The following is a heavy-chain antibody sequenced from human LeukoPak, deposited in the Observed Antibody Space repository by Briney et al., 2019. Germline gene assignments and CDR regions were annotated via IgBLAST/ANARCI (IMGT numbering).Heavy chain of an antibody. CDR3: AKDLSSAITSALVLDV. Sequence: GGSLRLSCTASGFTFDDYAMHWARHTPGKGLEWVSGITWNRDKIGYGDSVKGRFTISRDNVKNVLYLQMNSLRPEDTALYYCAKDLSSAITSALVLDVWGQGTTVTVSS. CDR2: ITWNRDKI. V-gene: IGHV3-9*01. J-gene: IGHJ6*02. D-gene: IGHD3-22*01. CDR1: GFTFDDYA.